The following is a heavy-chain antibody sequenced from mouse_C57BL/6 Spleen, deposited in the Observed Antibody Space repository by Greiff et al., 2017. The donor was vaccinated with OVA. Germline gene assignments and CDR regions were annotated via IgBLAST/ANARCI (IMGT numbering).Heavy chain of an antibody. CDR2: INPNNGGT. CDR1: GYTFTDYY. CDR3: ARRYYSDWYFDV. Sequence: EVQLQQSGPELVKPGASVKISCKASGYTFTDYYMNWVKQSHGKSLEWIGDINPNNGGTSYNQKFKGKATLTVDKSSSTAYMELRSLTSEDSAVYYCARRYYSDWYFDVWGTGTTVTVSS. J-gene: IGHJ1*03. V-gene: IGHV1-26*01. D-gene: IGHD2-12*01.